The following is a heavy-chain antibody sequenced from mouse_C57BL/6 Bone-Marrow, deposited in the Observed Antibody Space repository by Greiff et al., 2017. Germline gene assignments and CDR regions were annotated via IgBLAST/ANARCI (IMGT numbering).Heavy chain of an antibody. CDR2: IYPRDGST. D-gene: IGHD3-2*02. V-gene: IGHV1-85*01. Sequence: QVQLQQSGPELVKPGASVKLSCKASGYTFTSYDINWVKQRPGQGLEWIGWIYPRDGSTKYNEKFKGKATLTVDTSSSTAYMELHSLTSEDSAVYFCARQTAQAFYYAMDYWGQGTSVTVSS. CDR3: ARQTAQAFYYAMDY. CDR1: GYTFTSYD. J-gene: IGHJ4*01.